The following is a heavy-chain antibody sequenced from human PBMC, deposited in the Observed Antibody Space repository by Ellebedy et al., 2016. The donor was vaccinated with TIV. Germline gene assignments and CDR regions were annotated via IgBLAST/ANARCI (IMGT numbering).Heavy chain of an antibody. J-gene: IGHJ4*02. CDR1: GFTFSNFG. Sequence: GESLKISXAASGFTFSNFGMSWVRQAPGRGLEWVSAISDSGSRTYYADSVKGRFTISRDNSRNTLYLQMDSLRAEDTGVYYCAKSRNGRATAGDNWGQGTLVTVSS. V-gene: IGHV3-23*01. D-gene: IGHD2-21*02. CDR3: AKSRNGRATAGDN. CDR2: ISDSGSRT.